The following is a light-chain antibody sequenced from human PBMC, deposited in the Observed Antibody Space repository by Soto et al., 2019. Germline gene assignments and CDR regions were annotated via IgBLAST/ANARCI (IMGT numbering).Light chain of an antibody. CDR3: QSYDSGLSAFYV. V-gene: IGLV1-40*01. J-gene: IGLJ1*01. Sequence: QSVLTQPPSVSGAPGQRVTISCTGSSSNIGAGYDVHWYLQLPGTAPKLLIYHNSDRPSGVPDRFSGSKSGTSASLAITGLQAEDEADYYCQSYDSGLSAFYVFGTGTKATV. CDR2: HNS. CDR1: SSNIGAGYD.